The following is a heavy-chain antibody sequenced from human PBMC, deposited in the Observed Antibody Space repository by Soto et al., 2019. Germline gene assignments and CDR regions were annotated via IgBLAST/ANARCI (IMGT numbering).Heavy chain of an antibody. CDR3: ARVGSRGYSYGYADY. Sequence: SETLSLTCTFLGGPIKSGAYSWTWIRQHPGKGLEWIGYIFTSGSTYYNPSLKSRVTISVDTSKNHFSLKLRSVTAADTAVYYCARVGSRGYSYGYADYWGQGTLVTVSS. J-gene: IGHJ4*02. V-gene: IGHV4-31*03. CDR2: IFTSGST. D-gene: IGHD5-18*01. CDR1: GGPIKSGAYS.